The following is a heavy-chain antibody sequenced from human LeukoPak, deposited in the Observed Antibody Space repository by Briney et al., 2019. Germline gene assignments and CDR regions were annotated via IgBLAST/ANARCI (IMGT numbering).Heavy chain of an antibody. Sequence: ASMKVSCKASGYTFTGYYIHWIRQAPGQGLEWMGWMNPISGGTNYAQKFQGRVTMTRDRSTSTAYLELSGLTFDDTAGYYCARAEVQSSGYHYWGQGTLITVSS. CDR1: GYTFTGYY. V-gene: IGHV1-2*02. J-gene: IGHJ4*02. CDR2: MNPISGGT. D-gene: IGHD6-19*01. CDR3: ARAEVQSSGYHY.